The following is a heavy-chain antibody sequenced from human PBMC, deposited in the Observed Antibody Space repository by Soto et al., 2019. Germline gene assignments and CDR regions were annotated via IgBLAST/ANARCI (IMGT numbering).Heavy chain of an antibody. D-gene: IGHD1-7*01. CDR3: ARTTIPHPHS. Sequence: PGGSLRLSCAASGFTFSNYAMSWVRQAPGKGLEWGSAISSSGDSPYYADSVKGRFTVSGDNSKHTLYLQMNSLRVEDTAIYSCARTTIPHPHSWGQGTLVTVSS. J-gene: IGHJ4*02. CDR1: GFTFSNYA. V-gene: IGHV3-23*01. CDR2: ISSSGDSP.